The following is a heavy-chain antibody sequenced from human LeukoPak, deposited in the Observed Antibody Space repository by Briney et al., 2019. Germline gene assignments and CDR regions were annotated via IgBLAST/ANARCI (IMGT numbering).Heavy chain of an antibody. CDR2: INGDGGGA. V-gene: IGHV3-74*01. J-gene: IGHJ5*02. Sequence: GGSLRLSCAASGITFGNNWMHWVRQGPGKGLVWISRINGDGGGAIYADSVKGRFTVSRDNAKNTLYLQMNSLRAEDTAVYYCARDVPHNCSDTWGQGTLVTVSS. CDR1: GITFGNNW. CDR3: ARDVPHNCSDT.